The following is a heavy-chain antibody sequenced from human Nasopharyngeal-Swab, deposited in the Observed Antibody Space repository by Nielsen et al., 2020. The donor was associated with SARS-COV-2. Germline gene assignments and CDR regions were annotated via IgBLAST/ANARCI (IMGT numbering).Heavy chain of an antibody. CDR1: GFTFSSYA. J-gene: IGHJ4*02. Sequence: GGSLRLPCAASGFTFSSYAMSWVRQAPGKGLEWVSGISSSGDNAYYADSVKGRFTFSRDNSRNTLYLQMNSLKAEDTALYYCAKDAWGVVADYFDSWGQGTLVTVSS. CDR2: ISSSGDNA. CDR3: AKDAWGVVADYFDS. V-gene: IGHV3-23*01. D-gene: IGHD2-15*01.